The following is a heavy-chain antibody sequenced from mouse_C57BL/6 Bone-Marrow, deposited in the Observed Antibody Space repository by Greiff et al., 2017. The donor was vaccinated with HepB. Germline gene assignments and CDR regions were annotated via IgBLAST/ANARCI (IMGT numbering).Heavy chain of an antibody. Sequence: EVQLVESGGDLVKPGGSLKLSCAASGFTFSSYGMSWVRQTPDKRLEWVATISSGGSYTYYPDSVKGRFTISRDNAKNTLYLQMSSLKSEDTAMYYCARGRGRDYWGQGTTLTVSS. V-gene: IGHV5-6*01. CDR3: ARGRGRDY. J-gene: IGHJ2*01. CDR2: ISSGGSYT. CDR1: GFTFSSYG. D-gene: IGHD3-3*01.